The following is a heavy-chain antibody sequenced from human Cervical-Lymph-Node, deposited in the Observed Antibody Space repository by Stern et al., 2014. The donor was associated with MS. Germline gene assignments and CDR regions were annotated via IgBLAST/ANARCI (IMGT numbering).Heavy chain of an antibody. V-gene: IGHV3-30*04. CDR1: GFAFSIYA. CDR3: ASGYYDSSGYYYRGHDY. J-gene: IGHJ4*02. Sequence: VHLVESGGAVVQPGRSLRLSCAASGFAFSIYAMHWVRQAPGKGLEWVAVVSKDGNNEYYGDSVKGRFTVSRDNSKNTLYLQMNSLRVEDTAVYFCASGYYDSSGYYYRGHDYWGQGTLVTVSS. CDR2: VSKDGNNE. D-gene: IGHD3-22*01.